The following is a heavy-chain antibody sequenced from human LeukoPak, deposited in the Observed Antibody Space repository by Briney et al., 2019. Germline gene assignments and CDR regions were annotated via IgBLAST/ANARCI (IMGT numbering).Heavy chain of an antibody. D-gene: IGHD6-19*01. CDR2: IYHSGST. J-gene: IGHJ6*03. CDR3: AREGYSSGWYSYYYYMDV. CDR1: GYSISSGYY. Sequence: SETLSLTCTVSGYSISSGYYWGWIRQPPGKGLEWIGSIYHSGSTYYNPSLKSRVTMSVDTSKNQFSLKLSSVTAADTAVYYCAREGYSSGWYSYYYYMDVWGKGTTVTISS. V-gene: IGHV4-38-2*02.